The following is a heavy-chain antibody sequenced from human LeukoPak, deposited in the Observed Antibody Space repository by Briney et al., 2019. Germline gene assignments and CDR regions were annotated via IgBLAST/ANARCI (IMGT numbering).Heavy chain of an antibody. CDR1: GFTFSSYS. CDR2: IRSKAYGGTT. CDR3: TRGGGYYYDSSGYYLYYFDY. V-gene: IGHV3-49*04. Sequence: GGSLRLSCVASGFTFSSYSMNWVRQAPGEGLEWVGFIRSKAYGGTTEYAASVKGRFTISRDDSKSIAYPQMNSLKTEDTAVYYCTRGGGYYYDSSGYYLYYFDYWGQGTLVTVSS. J-gene: IGHJ4*02. D-gene: IGHD3-22*01.